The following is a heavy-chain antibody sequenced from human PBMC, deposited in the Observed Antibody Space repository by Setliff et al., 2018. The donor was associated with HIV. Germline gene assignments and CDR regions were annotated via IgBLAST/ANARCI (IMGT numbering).Heavy chain of an antibody. D-gene: IGHD5-12*01. J-gene: IGHJ4*02. CDR1: GDSIRGYY. CDR2: VFYTGFA. Sequence: PSETLSLTCTVSGDSIRGYYWSWIRQPPGKGLEWMGYVFYTGFAAYNPSLKSRLTISVDTSKSQFSLRLTSVTAADTAIYYCARQVSIPGVAITPVDYWGQGARVTVSS. CDR3: ARQVSIPGVAITPVDY. V-gene: IGHV4-59*08.